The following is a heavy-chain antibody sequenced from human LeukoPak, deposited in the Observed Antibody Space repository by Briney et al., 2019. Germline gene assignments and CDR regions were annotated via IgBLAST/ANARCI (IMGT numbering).Heavy chain of an antibody. V-gene: IGHV1-2*04. D-gene: IGHD6-13*01. CDR1: GYTFTGYY. CDR2: INPNSGGT. J-gene: IGHJ4*02. Sequence: ASVKVSCKASGYTFTGYYMHWVRQAPGQGLEWMGWINPNSGGTNYAQKFQGWVTMTRDTSISTAYMELSRLRSDDTAVYYCARGTTAAGAKDYFDYWGQGTLATVSS. CDR3: ARGTTAAGAKDYFDY.